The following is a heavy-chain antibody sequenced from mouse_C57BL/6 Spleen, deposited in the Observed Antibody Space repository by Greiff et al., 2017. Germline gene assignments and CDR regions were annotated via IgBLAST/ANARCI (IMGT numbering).Heavy chain of an antibody. V-gene: IGHV1-82*01. CDR3: ASYAMDY. CDR2: IYPGDGDT. Sequence: QVQLQQSGPELVKPGASVKISCKASGYAFSSSWMNWVKQRPGKGLEWIGRIYPGDGDTNYNGKFKGKATLTADKSSSTAYMPLSSLASEDSAVYFCASYAMDYWGQGTSVTVSS. CDR1: GYAFSSSW. J-gene: IGHJ4*01.